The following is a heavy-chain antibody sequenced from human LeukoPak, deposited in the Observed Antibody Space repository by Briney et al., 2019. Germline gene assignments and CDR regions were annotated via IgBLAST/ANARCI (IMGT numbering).Heavy chain of an antibody. Sequence: PSETLSLTCTVSGYSISSGYYWGWIRQPPGKGLEWIGSIYHSGSTYYNPSLKSRVTISVDTSKNQFSLKLSSVTAADTAVYYCARDSLARSSGDWFDPWGQGTLVTVSS. CDR2: IYHSGST. V-gene: IGHV4-38-2*02. J-gene: IGHJ5*02. D-gene: IGHD6-25*01. CDR3: ARDSLARSSGDWFDP. CDR1: GYSISSGYY.